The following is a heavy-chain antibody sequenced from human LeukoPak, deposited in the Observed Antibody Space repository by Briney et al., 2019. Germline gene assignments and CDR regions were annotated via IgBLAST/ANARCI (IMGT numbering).Heavy chain of an antibody. CDR1: GFTFGDYA. D-gene: IGHD1-1*01. V-gene: IGHV3-49*04. Sequence: GGSLRLSCTASGFTFGDYAMSWVRQAPGKGLEWVGFIRSKAYGGTTEYAASVKGRFTISTDDTKSIAYLQMSSLQTEATAVYYRTRGVLERLYFAYWGQGTLVTASS. CDR2: IRSKAYGGTT. CDR3: TRGVLERLYFAY. J-gene: IGHJ4*02.